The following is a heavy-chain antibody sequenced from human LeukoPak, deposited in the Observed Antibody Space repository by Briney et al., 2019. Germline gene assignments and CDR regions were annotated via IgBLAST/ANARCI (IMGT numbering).Heavy chain of an antibody. CDR2: ISFDGSDK. J-gene: IGHJ4*02. CDR3: ARDTAYYYDSSGYSFADY. V-gene: IGHV3-30*04. D-gene: IGHD3-22*01. Sequence: PGGSLRLSCAASGFTFSSYAMHWVRQAPGKGLEWVAVISFDGSDKYYADSVKGRFTISGDNSKNTLYLQMNSLRAEDTAVYYCARDTAYYYDSSGYSFADYWGQGTLVTVSS. CDR1: GFTFSSYA.